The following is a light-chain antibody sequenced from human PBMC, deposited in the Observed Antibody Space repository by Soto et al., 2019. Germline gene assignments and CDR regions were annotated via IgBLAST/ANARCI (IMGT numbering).Light chain of an antibody. CDR3: QHWNDYSWT. Sequence: DIHMTQSPSTLSASVGDRVTITCRASQRISIWLAWYQQKPGKAPNLLIYKTSSLETGVPSRFSGSGSGTEFTLTISSLQPDDFATYYCQHWNDYSWTFGQWTKVEVK. V-gene: IGKV1-5*03. CDR2: KTS. J-gene: IGKJ1*01. CDR1: QRISIW.